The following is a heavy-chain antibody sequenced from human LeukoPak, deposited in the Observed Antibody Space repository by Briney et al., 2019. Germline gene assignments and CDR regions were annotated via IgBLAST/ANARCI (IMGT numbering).Heavy chain of an antibody. V-gene: IGHV3-9*01. CDR2: ISWNSGSI. CDR1: GFTFDDYA. CDR3: AKSGESADYCSGGSCYSGWFDP. D-gene: IGHD2-15*01. Sequence: PGGSLRLSCAASGFTFDDYAMHWVRQAPGKGLEWVSGISWNSGSIGYADSVKGRFTISRDNAKNSLYLQMNSLRAEDTALYYCAKSGESADYCSGGSCYSGWFDPWGQGTLVTVSS. J-gene: IGHJ5*02.